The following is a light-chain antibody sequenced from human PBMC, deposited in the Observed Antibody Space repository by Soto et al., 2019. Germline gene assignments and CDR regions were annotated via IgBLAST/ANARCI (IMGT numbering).Light chain of an antibody. V-gene: IGLV2-11*01. CDR1: SSDVGTYNY. Sequence: QSALTQPRSVSGSPGQSVTISCTGTSSDVGTYNYVSWYQQHPGKAPKLMIYDVSQRPSGVPDRFSGSKSGNTASLTISGLQAEDEYDYYCCSYAGRYSSVFGGGTKLTVL. CDR3: CSYAGRYSSV. J-gene: IGLJ2*01. CDR2: DVS.